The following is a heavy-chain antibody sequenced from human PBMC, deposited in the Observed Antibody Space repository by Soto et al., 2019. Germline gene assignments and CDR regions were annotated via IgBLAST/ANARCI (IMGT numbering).Heavy chain of an antibody. Sequence: GASVKVSCKASGGTFSSYAISWVRQAPGQGLEWMGGIIPIFGTANYAQKFQGRVTITADESTSTAYMELSSLRSEDTAVYYCARGGHYYYGMDVWGQGTTVTVSS. J-gene: IGHJ6*02. CDR1: GGTFSSYA. V-gene: IGHV1-69*13. CDR2: IIPIFGTA. CDR3: ARGGHYYYGMDV.